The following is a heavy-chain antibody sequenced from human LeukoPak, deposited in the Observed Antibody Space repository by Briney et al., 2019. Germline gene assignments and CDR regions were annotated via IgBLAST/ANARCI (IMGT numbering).Heavy chain of an antibody. CDR1: GGSISSYY. CDR2: IYYSGST. D-gene: IGHD3-10*01. Sequence: SETLSLTCTLSGGSISSYYWSWIRQPPGKGLEWIGYIYYSGSTNYNPSLKSRVTISVDTSKNQFSLKLSSVTAADTAVYYCARLGPLPSHPYGMDVWGQETTVTVSS. CDR3: ARLGPLPSHPYGMDV. V-gene: IGHV4-59*08. J-gene: IGHJ6*02.